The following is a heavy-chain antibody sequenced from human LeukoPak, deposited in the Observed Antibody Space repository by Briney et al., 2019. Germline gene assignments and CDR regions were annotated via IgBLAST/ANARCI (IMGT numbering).Heavy chain of an antibody. CDR3: ARDRGGAAAGTPCY. CDR1: GFTFSSYS. D-gene: IGHD6-13*01. Sequence: PGGSLRLSCAASGFTFSSYSMNWVRQAPGKGLEWVAVISYDGSNKYYADSVKGRFTISRDNSKNTLYLQMNSLRAEDTAVYYCARDRGGAAAGTPCYWGQGTLVTVSS. J-gene: IGHJ4*02. V-gene: IGHV3-30*03. CDR2: ISYDGSNK.